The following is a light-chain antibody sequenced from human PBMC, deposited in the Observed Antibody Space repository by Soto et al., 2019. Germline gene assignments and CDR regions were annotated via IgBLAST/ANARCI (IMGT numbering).Light chain of an antibody. Sequence: EIVMTQSPGTLSVSPGERATLSCRASQSIITNLAWYQQKPGKAPRLLIYGASTRATGIPVRFSGSGSGTEFALTISNLRSEDFAIYYCQQSSDCPPTYTFVQGTKLEIK. CDR2: GAS. CDR3: QQSSDCPPTYT. J-gene: IGKJ2*01. CDR1: QSIITN. V-gene: IGKV3-15*01.